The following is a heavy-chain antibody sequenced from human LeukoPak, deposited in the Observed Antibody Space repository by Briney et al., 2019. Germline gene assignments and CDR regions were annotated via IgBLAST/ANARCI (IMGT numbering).Heavy chain of an antibody. V-gene: IGHV4-59*01. Sequence: SETLSLTCTVSGGSISSYYWSWIRQPPGKGLEWIGYIYYSGSTNYNPSLKSRVTISVDTSKNQFSLKLSSVTAADTAVYYCARVRPHGSGSSFDYWGQGTLVTVSS. CDR2: IYYSGST. CDR1: GGSISSYY. D-gene: IGHD3-10*01. CDR3: ARVRPHGSGSSFDY. J-gene: IGHJ4*02.